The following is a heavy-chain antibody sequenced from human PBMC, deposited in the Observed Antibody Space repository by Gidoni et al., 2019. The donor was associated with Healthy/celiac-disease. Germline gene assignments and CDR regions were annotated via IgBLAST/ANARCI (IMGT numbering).Heavy chain of an antibody. CDR3: ARGGEQWVNTHYGY. CDR1: GCSISTYY. V-gene: IGHV4-59*01. CDR2: IYYTGRT. J-gene: IGHJ4*02. Sequence: QVQLQESGPGLVQPSETLALTCTGYGCSISTYYWTWIRQPPGKGLEWIGCIYYTGRTYYNPSLKSRVTMSVDTSKNQFSLKLSSVTAADTAVYYCARGGEQWVNTHYGYWGQGTLVTVSS. D-gene: IGHD6-19*01.